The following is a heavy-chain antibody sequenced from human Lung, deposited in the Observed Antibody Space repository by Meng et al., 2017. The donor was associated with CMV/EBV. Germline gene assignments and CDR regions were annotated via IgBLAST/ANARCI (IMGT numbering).Heavy chain of an antibody. CDR1: GGTFSNYG. V-gene: IGHV1-69*10. CDR2: IIPIVGLT. D-gene: IGHD5-18*01. J-gene: IGHJ5*02. Sequence: QVQLAQSGTEVTKPGSSVKVSCKASGGTFSNYGISWLRQAPGQGLEWMGGIIPIVGLTNYAQKFQGRVTITADKSTTTAYLELSSLRSADTAVYYCARDVDTTLVGSGWFDPWGQGTLVTVSS. CDR3: ARDVDTTLVGSGWFDP.